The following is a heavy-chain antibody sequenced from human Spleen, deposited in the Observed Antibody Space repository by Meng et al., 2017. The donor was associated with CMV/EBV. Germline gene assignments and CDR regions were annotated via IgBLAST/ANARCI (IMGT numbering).Heavy chain of an antibody. J-gene: IGHJ4*02. CDR1: GGSVSSGSYY. Sequence: SETLSLTCTVSGGSVSSGSYYWIWIRQPPGKGLEWIGYIYYSGSTRYNPSLKSRVTMSVDTSKNHFSLKLSSVTAADTAVYYCARVHYDILTGYQFDYWGQGTLVTVSS. CDR2: IYYSGST. D-gene: IGHD3-9*01. CDR3: ARVHYDILTGYQFDY. V-gene: IGHV4-61*03.